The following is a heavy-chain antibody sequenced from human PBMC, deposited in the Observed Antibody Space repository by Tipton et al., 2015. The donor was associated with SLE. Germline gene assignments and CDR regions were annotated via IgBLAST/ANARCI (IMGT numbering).Heavy chain of an antibody. D-gene: IGHD1-26*01. J-gene: IGHJ5*02. V-gene: IGHV4-4*07. CDR3: VRVQVGATMRSWFDP. Sequence: TLSLTCKVSGYSITSYYWSWIRQSAGKGLGWIGIIYTSGSTAYNPSLKSRATMSVDMSKNQFSMNLSSVTAADTAVYYCVRVQVGATMRSWFDPWGQGTQVIVSS. CDR1: GYSITSYY. CDR2: IYTSGST.